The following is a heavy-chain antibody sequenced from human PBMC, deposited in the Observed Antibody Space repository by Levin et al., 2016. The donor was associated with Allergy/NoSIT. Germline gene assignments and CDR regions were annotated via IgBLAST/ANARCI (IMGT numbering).Heavy chain of an antibody. Sequence: GGSLRLSCAASGFTFSSYWMSWVRQAPGKGLEWVANIKQDGSEKYYVDSVKGRFTISRDNAKNSLYLQMNSLRAEDTAVYYCARDEMQEGQWLSYYYYGMDVWGQGTTVTVSS. CDR2: IKQDGSEK. CDR3: ARDEMQEGQWLSYYYYGMDV. CDR1: GFTFSSYW. V-gene: IGHV3-7*01. D-gene: IGHD6-19*01. J-gene: IGHJ6*02.